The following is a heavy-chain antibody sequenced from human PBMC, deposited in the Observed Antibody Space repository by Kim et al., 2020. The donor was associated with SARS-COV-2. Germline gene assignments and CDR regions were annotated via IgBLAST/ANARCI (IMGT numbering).Heavy chain of an antibody. CDR1: GFTFDDYA. Sequence: GGSLRLSCAASGFTFDDYAMHWVRQAPGKGLEWVSGISWNSGSIGYADSVKGRFTISRDNAKNSLYLQMNSLRAEDTALYYCAKMSKDTAMVSYFDYWGQGTLVTVSS. CDR3: AKMSKDTAMVSYFDY. J-gene: IGHJ4*02. CDR2: ISWNSGSI. D-gene: IGHD5-18*01. V-gene: IGHV3-9*01.